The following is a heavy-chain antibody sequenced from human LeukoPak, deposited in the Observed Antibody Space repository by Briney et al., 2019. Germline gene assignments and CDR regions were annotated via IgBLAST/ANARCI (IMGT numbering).Heavy chain of an antibody. CDR2: IYYSGST. V-gene: IGHV4-59*12. CDR3: AREHGKRWLRFGYFDY. Sequence: PSETLSLTCTVSGGSISSYYWSWIRQPPGKGLEWIGYIYYSGSTNYNPSLKSRVTISVDTSKNQFSLKLSSVTAADTAVYYCAREHGKRWLRFGYFDYWGQGTLVTVSS. J-gene: IGHJ4*02. D-gene: IGHD5-24*01. CDR1: GGSISSYY.